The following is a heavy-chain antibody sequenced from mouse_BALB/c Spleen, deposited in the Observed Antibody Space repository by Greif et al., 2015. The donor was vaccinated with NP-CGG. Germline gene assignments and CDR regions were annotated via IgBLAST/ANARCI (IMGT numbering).Heavy chain of an antibody. J-gene: IGHJ3*01. CDR3: ARKRGYYGAPFAY. CDR2: IWSGGST. Sequence: QVQLKESGPGLVQPSQSLSITCTVSGFSLTSYGVHWVRQSPGKGLEWLGVIWSGGSTDYNAAFISRLSISKDNSKSXVFFKMNSLQANDTAIYYCARKRGYYGAPFAYWGQGTLVTVSA. V-gene: IGHV2-2*02. CDR1: GFSLTSYG. D-gene: IGHD1-2*01.